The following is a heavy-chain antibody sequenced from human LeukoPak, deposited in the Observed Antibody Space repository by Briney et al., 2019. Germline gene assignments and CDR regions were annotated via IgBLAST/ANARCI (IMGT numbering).Heavy chain of an antibody. V-gene: IGHV3-7*01. CDR3: ARDLSDYYDSSGYYP. D-gene: IGHD3-22*01. CDR1: GFTFSSYW. J-gene: IGHJ5*02. Sequence: GGSLRLSCAASGFTFSSYWMSWVRQAPGKGLEWVANIKQDGSEKYYVDSAKGRFTISRDNAKNSLYLQMNSLRAEDTAVYYCARDLSDYYDSSGYYPWGQGTLVTVSS. CDR2: IKQDGSEK.